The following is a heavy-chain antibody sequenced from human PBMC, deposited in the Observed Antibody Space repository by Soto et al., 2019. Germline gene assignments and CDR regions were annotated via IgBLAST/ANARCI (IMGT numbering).Heavy chain of an antibody. D-gene: IGHD3-22*01. V-gene: IGHV3-21*01. CDR1: GFTFSSYS. Sequence: GGSLRLSCAASGFTFSSYSMNWVRQAPGKGLEWVSSISSSSSYIYYADSVKGRFTISRDNAKNSLYLQMNSLRAEDTAVYYCARDPYYYDSSGPGHYWGQGTLVTV. J-gene: IGHJ4*02. CDR3: ARDPYYYDSSGPGHY. CDR2: ISSSSSYI.